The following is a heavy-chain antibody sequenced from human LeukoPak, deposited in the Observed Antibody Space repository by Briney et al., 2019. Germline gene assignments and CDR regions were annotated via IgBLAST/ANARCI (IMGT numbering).Heavy chain of an antibody. CDR1: GGSFSGYH. CDR3: ARRLRANPRRGYFDY. J-gene: IGHJ4*02. Sequence: SETLSLTCAVYGGSFSGYHWSWIRQPPGKGLEWIGEINHSGSTNYNPSLKSRVTISVDTSKNQFSLKLSSVTAADTAVYYCARRLRANPRRGYFDYWGQGTLVTVSS. CDR2: INHSGST. V-gene: IGHV4-34*01. D-gene: IGHD6-19*01.